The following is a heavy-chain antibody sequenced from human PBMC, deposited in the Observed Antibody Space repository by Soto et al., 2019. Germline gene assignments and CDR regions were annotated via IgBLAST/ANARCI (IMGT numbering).Heavy chain of an antibody. CDR1: GFTFSNYG. D-gene: IGHD1-26*01. CDR2: IWHDGNNK. J-gene: IGHJ6*02. CDR3: ASDLVGASDSYGLDV. Sequence: PGGSLRLSCAASGFTFSNYGMHWVRRAQGKGLEWVAIIWHDGNNKYYADSVRGRFIISRDNSKNRLYLQMNSLRAEDTAVCYCASDLVGASDSYGLDVWGQGTPVTVSS. V-gene: IGHV3-33*01.